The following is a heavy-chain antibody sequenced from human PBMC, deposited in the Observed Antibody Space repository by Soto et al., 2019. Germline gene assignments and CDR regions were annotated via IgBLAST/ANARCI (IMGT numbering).Heavy chain of an antibody. D-gene: IGHD5-18*01. CDR2: IDPSGGKT. CDR3: ARVMRSLLSITALDT. Sequence: ASVKVSCKASGYTFTRDQIHWVRQAPGQGLEWMGMIDPSGGKTNYAQKFQGRVTMTRDTSTSTVYMALSSLRSEDTAIYFCARVMRSLLSITALDTWGQGTLVTVS. CDR1: GYTFTRDQ. J-gene: IGHJ5*02. V-gene: IGHV1-46*01.